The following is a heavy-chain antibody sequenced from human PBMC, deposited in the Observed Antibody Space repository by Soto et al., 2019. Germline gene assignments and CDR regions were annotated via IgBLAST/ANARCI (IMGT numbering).Heavy chain of an antibody. CDR2: ISWNSGSI. Sequence: GGSLRLSCAASGVTFYDYAMHWVRQAPGNGLVWVSGISWNSGSIGYADSVKGRFTISRDNAKNSLYLQMNRLRAEDTALYYCAKYYDSSSYSLGAFDIWGQGTMVTVSS. V-gene: IGHV3-9*01. CDR3: AKYYDSSSYSLGAFDI. J-gene: IGHJ3*02. CDR1: GVTFYDYA. D-gene: IGHD3-22*01.